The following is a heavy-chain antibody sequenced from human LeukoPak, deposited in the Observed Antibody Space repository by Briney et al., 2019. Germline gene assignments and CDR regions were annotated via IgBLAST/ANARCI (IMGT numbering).Heavy chain of an antibody. CDR1: GFTFSSYS. V-gene: IGHV3-21*01. J-gene: IGHJ4*02. CDR2: ISSSSSYI. D-gene: IGHD4-17*01. CDR3: ASAGFDYGVYY. Sequence: GGSLTLSCAASGFTFSSYSMNWVRQAPGKGLEWVSSISSSSSYIYYADSVKGRFTISRDNAKNSLYLQTNSLRAEDTAVYYSASAGFDYGVYYWGQGTLVTVSS.